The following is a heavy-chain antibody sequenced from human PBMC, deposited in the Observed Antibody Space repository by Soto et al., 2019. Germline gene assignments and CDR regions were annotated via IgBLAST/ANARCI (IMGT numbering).Heavy chain of an antibody. CDR1: GYSFTSYW. CDR2: IYPGDSDT. CDR3: AREQQLVLMDAFYI. V-gene: IGHV5-51*01. J-gene: IGHJ3*02. D-gene: IGHD6-13*01. Sequence: PGESLKSSCKGSGYSFTSYWIGWVRWMAGKGLEWMGIIYPGDSDTRYSPSFQGQVTISADKSISTAYLQWSSLKASDTAMYYCAREQQLVLMDAFYIWGQGTMVTVSS.